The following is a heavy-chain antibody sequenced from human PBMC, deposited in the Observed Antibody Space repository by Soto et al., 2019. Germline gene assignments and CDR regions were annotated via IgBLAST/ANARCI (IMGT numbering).Heavy chain of an antibody. D-gene: IGHD3-3*01. CDR3: ANHIMIFGVVTAGYMDV. CDR2: ISGSGGST. J-gene: IGHJ6*03. Sequence: GGSLRLSCAASGFTYSSYAMSWVRQAPGKGLEWVSAISGSGGSTYYADSAKGRFTISRDNSKNTLYLQMNTLRAEDTAVYYCANHIMIFGVVTAGYMDVWGKGTTVTVSS. V-gene: IGHV3-23*01. CDR1: GFTYSSYA.